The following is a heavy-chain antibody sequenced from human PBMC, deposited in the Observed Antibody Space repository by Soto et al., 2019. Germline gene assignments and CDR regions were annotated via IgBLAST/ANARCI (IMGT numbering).Heavy chain of an antibody. D-gene: IGHD3-22*01. CDR3: ERRHFDSNNYFYCDT. CDR1: GYTFTKFG. V-gene: IGHV5-51*01. Sequence: PGESLKISCKGSGYTFTKFGVAWVRQMPGKGLELMGFIYPADSDTKYSQSFQGQVTISADKSSNTAYLQWSGLRASDTAMYCWERRHFDSNNYFYCDTWGQGTLVTVAS. CDR2: IYPADSDT. J-gene: IGHJ4*02.